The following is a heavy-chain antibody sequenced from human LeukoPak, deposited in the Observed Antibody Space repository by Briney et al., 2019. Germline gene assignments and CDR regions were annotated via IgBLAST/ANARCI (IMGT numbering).Heavy chain of an antibody. Sequence: SETLSLTCTVSGGSISSSSYYWGWIRQPPGKGLEWIGSIYYSGSTYYNPSLKSRVTISVDTSKNQFSLKLSSVTAADTAVYYCARQGSGWYRRYYYMDVWGKGTTVTISS. CDR3: ARQGSGWYRRYYYMDV. CDR2: IYYSGST. CDR1: GGSISSSSYY. J-gene: IGHJ6*03. D-gene: IGHD6-19*01. V-gene: IGHV4-39*01.